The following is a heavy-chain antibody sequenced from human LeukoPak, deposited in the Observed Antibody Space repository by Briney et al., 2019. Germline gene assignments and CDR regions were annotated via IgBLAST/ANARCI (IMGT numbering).Heavy chain of an antibody. CDR1: DLTSSGYG. Sequence: PGGPLRFSGAALDLTSSGYGMGWFGKAPGKGLKGVAFIRYDGSNKYYADSVKGRFTISRDNSKNTLYLQMNSLRAEDTAVYYCAKDSGWNSFDYWGQGTLVTVSS. CDR2: IRYDGSNK. V-gene: IGHV3-30*02. CDR3: AKDSGWNSFDY. D-gene: IGHD1-7*01. J-gene: IGHJ4*02.